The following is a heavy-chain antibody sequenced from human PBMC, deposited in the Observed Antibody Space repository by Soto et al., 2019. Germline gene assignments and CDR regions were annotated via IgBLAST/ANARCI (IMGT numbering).Heavy chain of an antibody. J-gene: IGHJ6*02. V-gene: IGHV3-23*01. CDR3: AKVVYGSGSPRFCYGMDV. Sequence: GGSLRLSCAASGFTFSSYAMSWVRQAPGKGLEWVSAISGSGGSTYYADSVKGRFTISRDNSKNTLYLQMNSLRAEDTAVYYCAKVVYGSGSPRFCYGMDVSGQGTTVTVSS. CDR2: ISGSGGST. D-gene: IGHD3-10*01. CDR1: GFTFSSYA.